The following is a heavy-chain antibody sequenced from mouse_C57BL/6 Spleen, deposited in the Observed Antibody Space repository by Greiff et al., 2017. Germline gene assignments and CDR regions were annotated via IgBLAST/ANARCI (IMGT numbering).Heavy chain of an antibody. CDR2: ISDGGSYT. Sequence: EVQGVESGGGLVKPGGSLKLSCAASGFTFSSYAMSWVRQTPEKRLEWVATISDGGSYTYYPDNVKGRFTISRDNAKKHRYLQMSQLKSEDTASYYCARDQGVTTAWLAYWGQGTLVTVSA. CDR1: GFTFSSYA. J-gene: IGHJ3*01. CDR3: ARDQGVTTAWLAY. V-gene: IGHV5-4*01. D-gene: IGHD2-2*01.